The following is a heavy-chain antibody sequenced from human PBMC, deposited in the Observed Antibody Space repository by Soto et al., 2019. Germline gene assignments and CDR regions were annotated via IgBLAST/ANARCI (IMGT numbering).Heavy chain of an antibody. CDR1: GGTFSSYA. CDR2: IIPIFGTA. CDR3: ASRITGSPNYCYGMDV. V-gene: IGHV1-69*12. J-gene: IGHJ6*02. Sequence: QVQLVQSGAEVKKPGSSVKVSCKASGGTFSSYAINWVRQAPGQGLEWMGGIIPIFGTADYAQKFQGRVTITADESTSTAYMELSSLRSEDTAVYYCASRITGSPNYCYGMDVWGQGTTVTVSS. D-gene: IGHD1-20*01.